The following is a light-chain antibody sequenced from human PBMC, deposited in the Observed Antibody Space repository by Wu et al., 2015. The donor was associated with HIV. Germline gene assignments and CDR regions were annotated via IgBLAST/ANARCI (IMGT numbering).Light chain of an antibody. Sequence: VVMTQSPATLSVSPGERATLSCRASQNIKTNLAWYQQKPGQAPRLLIYDVSTRASDVPARFSGSGSGTDLTLTISSVQSADFAVYYCQQYNRWPPNTFGQGTKVEI. J-gene: IGKJ2*01. V-gene: IGKV3-15*01. CDR2: DVS. CDR3: QQYNRWPPNT. CDR1: QNIKTN.